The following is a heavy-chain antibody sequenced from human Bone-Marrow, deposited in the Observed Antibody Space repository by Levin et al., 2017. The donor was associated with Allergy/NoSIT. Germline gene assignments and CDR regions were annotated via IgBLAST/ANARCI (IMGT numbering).Heavy chain of an antibody. D-gene: IGHD5/OR15-5a*01. Sequence: GGSLRLSCAASEATFSSYWMSWVRQAPGKGLEWVASIKQDGSEKYYVDSVKGRFTISRDNAKNSLYLQMNSLRAEDTAVYYCARGRWVSTDYYFDYWGQGTLVTVSS. CDR3: ARGRWVSTDYYFDY. V-gene: IGHV3-7*01. CDR2: IKQDGSEK. J-gene: IGHJ4*02. CDR1: EATFSSYW.